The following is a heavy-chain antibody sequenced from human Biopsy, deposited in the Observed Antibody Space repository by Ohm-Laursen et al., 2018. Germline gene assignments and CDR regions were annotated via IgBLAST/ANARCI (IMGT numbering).Heavy chain of an antibody. V-gene: IGHV4-34*01. CDR2: INQSGST. Sequence: SQTLSLTCSVNGESSSGYFWNWIRKSPGKGLEWIGEINQSGSTKYNPSLKRRATLSADSSNSQFSLRLTSVTAADTAIYYCARGSGYFKLDVWGQGTTVTVSS. CDR3: ARGSGYFKLDV. J-gene: IGHJ6*02. CDR1: GESSSGYF. D-gene: IGHD5-12*01.